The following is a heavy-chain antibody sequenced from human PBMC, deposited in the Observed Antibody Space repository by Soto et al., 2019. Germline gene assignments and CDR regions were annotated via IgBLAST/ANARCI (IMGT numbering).Heavy chain of an antibody. CDR1: GFNFRSYA. Sequence: QVQLVESGGGVVQAGRSLRLSCAASGFNFRSYAIHWVRQAPGKGLEWVAVISYDGSLEHYADSVKGRFTISRDNSKHTLYLQMNSLRGEDTAVYYCARAAYSSSWNWFDPWGQGTLVTVSS. D-gene: IGHD6-13*01. CDR3: ARAAYSSSWNWFDP. V-gene: IGHV3-30*04. J-gene: IGHJ5*02. CDR2: ISYDGSLE.